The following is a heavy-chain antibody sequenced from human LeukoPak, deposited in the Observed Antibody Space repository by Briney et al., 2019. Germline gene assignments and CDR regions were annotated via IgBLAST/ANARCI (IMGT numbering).Heavy chain of an antibody. CDR3: RTELRWELSPSDY. D-gene: IGHD4-23*01. V-gene: IGHV3-15*01. CDR1: GFTFSNAW. Sequence: GGSLRLSCAASGFTFSNAWMSWVRQAPGKGPERVGRIKSKTDGGTTDYAAPVKGRFTISIDDSKNTLYLQMNSLKSEDTAVYYCRTELRWELSPSDYWGQGTLVTVSS. J-gene: IGHJ4*02. CDR2: IKSKTDGGTT.